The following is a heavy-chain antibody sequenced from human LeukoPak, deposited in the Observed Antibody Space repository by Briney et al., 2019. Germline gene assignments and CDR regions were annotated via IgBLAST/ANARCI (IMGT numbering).Heavy chain of an antibody. D-gene: IGHD3-3*01. CDR1: GFTFSSYS. Sequence: GGSLRLSCTASGFTFSSYSLNWVRQAPGKGLEWVSSVSTGSNYVYYADSVKGRFTISRDNDKNSLYLQMNSLRVEDTAVYYCAREREGFTIFGVASSVWFDPWGQGTLVTVSS. V-gene: IGHV3-21*01. CDR3: AREREGFTIFGVASSVWFDP. J-gene: IGHJ5*02. CDR2: VSTGSNYV.